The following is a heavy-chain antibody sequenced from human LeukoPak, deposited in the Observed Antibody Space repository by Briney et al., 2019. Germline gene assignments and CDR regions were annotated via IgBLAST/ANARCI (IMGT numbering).Heavy chain of an antibody. Sequence: PSQTLSLTCTVSGGSISGGSYCWSWIRQPAGKGLDWIGRIYTSGNTNYNPSLKSRVTISVDTSTNQFSLKLSSVTATDTAVYYCARELVAASHFFDYWGQGTLVTVSS. D-gene: IGHD2-15*01. J-gene: IGHJ4*02. CDR3: ARELVAASHFFDY. CDR1: GGSISGGSYC. V-gene: IGHV4-61*02. CDR2: IYTSGNT.